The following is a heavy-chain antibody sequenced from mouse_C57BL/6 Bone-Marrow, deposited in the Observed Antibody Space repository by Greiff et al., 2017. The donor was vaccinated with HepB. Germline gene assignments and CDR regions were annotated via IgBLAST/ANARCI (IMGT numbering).Heavy chain of an antibody. J-gene: IGHJ2*01. Sequence: EVKVVESGGDLVKPGGSLKLSCAASGFTFSSYGMSWVRQTPDKRLEWVATISSGGSYTYYPDSVKGRFTISRDNAKNTLYLQMSSLKSEDTAMYYCARLELLFDYWGQGTTLTVSS. CDR3: ARLELLFDY. CDR2: ISSGGSYT. CDR1: GFTFSSYG. D-gene: IGHD1-1*01. V-gene: IGHV5-6*01.